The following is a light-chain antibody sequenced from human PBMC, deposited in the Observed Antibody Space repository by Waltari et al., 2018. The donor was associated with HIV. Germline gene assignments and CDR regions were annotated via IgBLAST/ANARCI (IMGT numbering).Light chain of an antibody. Sequence: QSVLTQPPSLSGAPGQRVTISCTGSSSNLGAGYDVHWYQQLPGTAPKLLVYGNTNRPSGVPDRFSASKSGTSASLAITGIQAEDEGTYYCQSYDNSLSGHWGFGGGTKLTVL. CDR2: GNT. J-gene: IGLJ3*02. CDR1: SSNLGAGYD. V-gene: IGLV1-40*01. CDR3: QSYDNSLSGHWG.